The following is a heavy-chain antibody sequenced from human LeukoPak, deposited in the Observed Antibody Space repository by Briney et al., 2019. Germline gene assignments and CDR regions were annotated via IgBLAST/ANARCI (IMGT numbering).Heavy chain of an antibody. CDR1: GFTFDDYA. Sequence: GGSLRLSCAASGFTFDDYAMHWVRQAPGKGLEWVSGISWNSGSIGYADSVKGRFTISRDNAKNSLYLQMNSLRAEDTAVYYCAKDWPYCSSTSCYTFDYWGQGTLVTVSS. CDR3: AKDWPYCSSTSCYTFDY. J-gene: IGHJ4*02. D-gene: IGHD2-2*02. CDR2: ISWNSGSI. V-gene: IGHV3-9*01.